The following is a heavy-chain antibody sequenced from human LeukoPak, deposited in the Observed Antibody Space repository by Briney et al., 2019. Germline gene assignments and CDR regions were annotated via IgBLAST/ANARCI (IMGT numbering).Heavy chain of an antibody. CDR3: ARQLIHYYDSSGFDAFDI. D-gene: IGHD3-22*01. CDR1: GGSISSSSYY. Sequence: SETLSLTCTVSGGSISSSSYYWGWIRQPPGKGLEWIGSIHYSGSTYYNPSLKSRVTIPVDTSKNQFSLKLSSVTAADTAVYYCARQLIHYYDSSGFDAFDIWGQGTMVTVSS. CDR2: IHYSGST. J-gene: IGHJ3*02. V-gene: IGHV4-39*01.